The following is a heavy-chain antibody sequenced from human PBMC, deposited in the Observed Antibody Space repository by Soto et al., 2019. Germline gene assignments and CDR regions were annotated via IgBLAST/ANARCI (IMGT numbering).Heavy chain of an antibody. V-gene: IGHV3-23*01. CDR1: GFTLRAYA. D-gene: IGHD3-3*01. Sequence: EVQLLESGGGLVQPGGSLRLSCDASGFTLRAYAMSWVRQAPGKGLEWVSAISGRSGNTYYADSVKGRFTISRDDSKNTVSLQMSSLRAEDTAVYYCAKGGGVYWYFDLWGRGTLVTFSS. CDR3: AKGGGVYWYFDL. J-gene: IGHJ2*01. CDR2: ISGRSGNT.